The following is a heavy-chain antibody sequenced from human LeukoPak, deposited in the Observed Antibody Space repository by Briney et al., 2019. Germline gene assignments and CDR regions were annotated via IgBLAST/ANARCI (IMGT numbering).Heavy chain of an antibody. CDR1: GGSISSSGYY. CDR2: IYYSGST. Sequence: SETLSLTCTVSGGSISSSGYYWSWIRQHPGKGLEWIGYIYYSGSTYYSPSLKSRVTISVDTSKNQFSLKLSSVTAADTSVYYCARAPGGSSAPNDAFDIWGQGTMVTVSS. J-gene: IGHJ3*02. D-gene: IGHD6-6*01. V-gene: IGHV4-31*03. CDR3: ARAPGGSSAPNDAFDI.